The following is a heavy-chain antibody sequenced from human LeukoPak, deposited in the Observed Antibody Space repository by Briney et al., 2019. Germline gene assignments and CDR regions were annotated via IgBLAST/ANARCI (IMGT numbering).Heavy chain of an antibody. V-gene: IGHV4-39*07. CDR2: ISYAGST. D-gene: IGHD1-14*01. Sequence: SETLSLTCTVSGASISSTGSYWAWIRQPPGKGLDWIGTISYAGSTNYNPSLNTRVTISTDTSNNQFSLRLSSVTDADTAAYYCARVAAGLKYGADYWGQGTLGTVSS. CDR1: GASISSTGSY. CDR3: ARVAAGLKYGADY. J-gene: IGHJ4*02.